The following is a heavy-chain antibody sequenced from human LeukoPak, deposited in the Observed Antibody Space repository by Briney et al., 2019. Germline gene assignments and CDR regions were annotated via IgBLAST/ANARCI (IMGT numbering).Heavy chain of an antibody. CDR1: GGTFSSYA. V-gene: IGHV1-69*05. D-gene: IGHD3-10*01. Sequence: SVKVSCKASGGTFSSYAISWVRQAPGQGLEWMGGIIPIFGTANYAQKFQGRVTITTDESTSTAYMELSSLRSEDTAVYYRARDDGYYGSGRYYYYMDVWGKGTTVTVSS. CDR2: IIPIFGTA. J-gene: IGHJ6*03. CDR3: ARDDGYYGSGRYYYYMDV.